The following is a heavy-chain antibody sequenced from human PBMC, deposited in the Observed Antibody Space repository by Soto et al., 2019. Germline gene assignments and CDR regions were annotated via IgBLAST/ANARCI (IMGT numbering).Heavy chain of an antibody. CDR1: GYTFGSYG. V-gene: IGHV1-18*01. D-gene: IGHD1-26*01. CDR2: ISANNGNT. CDR3: ARGGPGAPFDY. Sequence: ASVRVSCKASGYTFGSYGISWVRQAPGQGLEWMGWISANNGNTNYAQKVQGRVTMTTDTSTSTAYMELRSLRSDDTAMYYCARGGPGAPFDYWGQGTPVTVSS. J-gene: IGHJ4*02.